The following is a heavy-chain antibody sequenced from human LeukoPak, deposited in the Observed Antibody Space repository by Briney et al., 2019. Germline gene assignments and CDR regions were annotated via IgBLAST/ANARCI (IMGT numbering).Heavy chain of an antibody. D-gene: IGHD3-10*01. Sequence: PSETLSLTCAVYGGSFSGYYWSWIRQPPGKGLEWIGEINHSGSTNYNPSLKSRVTISVDTSKNQFSLKLSSVTAADTAVYYCARSPMVLYYFDYWGQGTLVTVSS. J-gene: IGHJ4*02. CDR3: ARSPMVLYYFDY. CDR1: GGSFSGYY. V-gene: IGHV4-34*01. CDR2: INHSGST.